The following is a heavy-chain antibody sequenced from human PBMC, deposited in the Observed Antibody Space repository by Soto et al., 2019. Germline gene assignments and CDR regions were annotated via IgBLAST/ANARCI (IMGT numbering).Heavy chain of an antibody. CDR3: ARILWGSSGWVDY. CDR2: IFSNDEK. Sequence: QVTLKESGPVLVKPTETLTLTCTVSGFSLSNARMGVSWIRQPPGKALEWLAHIFSNDEKSYSTSLKSRLTISKDTSKSQVVLTMTNMDPVDTATYYCARILWGSSGWVDYWGQGTLVTVSS. D-gene: IGHD6-19*01. V-gene: IGHV2-26*01. J-gene: IGHJ4*02. CDR1: GFSLSNARMG.